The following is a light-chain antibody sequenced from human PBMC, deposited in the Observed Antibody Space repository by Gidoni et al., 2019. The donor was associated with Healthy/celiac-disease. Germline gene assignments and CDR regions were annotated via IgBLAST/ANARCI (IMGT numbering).Light chain of an antibody. J-gene: IGKJ5*01. CDR3: QQTSSFPLT. Sequence: DIQMTQSPSSVSASVGDRVTITCRASQGISSWLAWYQQKPGRAPKLLIYAASNLESWVPPRFSGSVSGTDFALTISSLQPEDFATYYCQQTSSFPLTFGQGTRLEIK. V-gene: IGKV1-12*01. CDR1: QGISSW. CDR2: AAS.